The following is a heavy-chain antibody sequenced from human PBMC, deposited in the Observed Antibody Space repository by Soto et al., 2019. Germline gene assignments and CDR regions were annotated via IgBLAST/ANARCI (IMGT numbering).Heavy chain of an antibody. V-gene: IGHV1-69*06. CDR2: IIPIFGTA. CDR1: GGTFSSYA. CDR3: ASRRGGSPLGFDY. D-gene: IGHD1-26*01. Sequence: QVQLVQSGAEVKKPGASVKVSCKASGGTFSSYAISWVRQAPGQGLAWMGGIIPIFGTANYAQKFQGRVTITADKATSKAYMELRSLRSEDTAVYYCASRRGGSPLGFDYWGKGTLVTVSS. J-gene: IGHJ4*02.